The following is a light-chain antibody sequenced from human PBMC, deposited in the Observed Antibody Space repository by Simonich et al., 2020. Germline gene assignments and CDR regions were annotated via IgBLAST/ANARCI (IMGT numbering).Light chain of an antibody. CDR2: AAS. Sequence: AIRMTQSPSSLSASTGDRVTITCRASQGISSYLAWYQQKPGKAPKLLIYAASTLQSGVPSRFSGSGSGTEFTLTISSLQPDDFATYYCQQYNSYSPCTFGQGTKLEIK. V-gene: IGKV1-8*01. J-gene: IGKJ2*02. CDR3: QQYNSYSPCT. CDR1: QGISSY.